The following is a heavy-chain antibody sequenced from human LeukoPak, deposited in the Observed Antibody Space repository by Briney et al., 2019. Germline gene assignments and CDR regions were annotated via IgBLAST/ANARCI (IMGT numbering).Heavy chain of an antibody. CDR3: AKPTHFNWFDP. Sequence: GGSLRLSCAASGFTFSSYWMSWARQAPGKGLEWVANIKQDGSEKYYVDSVKGRFTISRDNAKNSLYLQMNSLRAEDTAVYYCAKPTHFNWFDPWGQGTLVTVSS. CDR2: IKQDGSEK. D-gene: IGHD3-3*02. CDR1: GFTFSSYW. V-gene: IGHV3-7*01. J-gene: IGHJ5*02.